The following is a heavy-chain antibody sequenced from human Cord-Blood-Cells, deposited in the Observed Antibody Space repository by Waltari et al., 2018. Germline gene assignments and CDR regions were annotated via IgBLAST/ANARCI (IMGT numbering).Heavy chain of an antibody. CDR2: INHSGST. V-gene: IGHV4-34*01. CDR3: ARSAVNYYDFWSGYAFDI. J-gene: IGHJ3*02. D-gene: IGHD3-3*01. Sequence: QVQLQQWGAGLLKPSETLSLTCAVYGGSFSGYYWSWIRQPTGKGLEWIGEINHSGSTNYNPSLKSRVTISVDTSKNLFSLKLSSVTAADTAVYYCARSAVNYYDFWSGYAFDIWGQGTMVTVSS. CDR1: GGSFSGYY.